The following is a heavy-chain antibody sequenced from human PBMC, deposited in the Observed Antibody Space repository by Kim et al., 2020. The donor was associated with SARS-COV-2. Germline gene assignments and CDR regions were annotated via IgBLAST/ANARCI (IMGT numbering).Heavy chain of an antibody. CDR2: INTNTGNP. CDR3: ARDFESPPYSGYDSVFDY. Sequence: ASVKVSCKASGYTFTIYANNWVRQAPGQGLEWMGWINTNTGNPTYAQGFTGRFVFSLDTSVSMAYLQISSLKAEDTAVYYCARDFESPPYSGYDSVFDYWGQGTLVTVSS. V-gene: IGHV7-4-1*04. J-gene: IGHJ4*02. D-gene: IGHD5-12*01. CDR1: GYTFTIYA.